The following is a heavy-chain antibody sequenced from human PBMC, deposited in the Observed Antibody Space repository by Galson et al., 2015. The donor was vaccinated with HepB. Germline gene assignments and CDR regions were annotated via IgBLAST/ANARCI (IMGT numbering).Heavy chain of an antibody. CDR2: INPSGGST. CDR1: GYTFTIYY. Sequence: SVKVSCKASGYTFTIYYMHWVRQAPGQGLEWMGIINPSGGSTSYAQKFQGRVTMTRDTSTSTVYMELSSLRSEDTAVYYCASRYYYGSGNDGMDVWGQGTTVTVSS. D-gene: IGHD3-10*01. J-gene: IGHJ6*02. CDR3: ASRYYYGSGNDGMDV. V-gene: IGHV1-46*03.